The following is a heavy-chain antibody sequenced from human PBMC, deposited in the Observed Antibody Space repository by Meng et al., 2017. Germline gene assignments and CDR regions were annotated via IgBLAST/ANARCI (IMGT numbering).Heavy chain of an antibody. Sequence: QGESVQVGDEVKKPGALVKVSCKSSGYTFTGYYMHWVRQAPGQGLEWMGRINPNSGGTNYAQKFQGRVTMTRDTSISTAYMELSRLRSDDTAVYYCARSERYVLGFDYWGQGTLVTVSS. CDR3: ARSERYVLGFDY. V-gene: IGHV1-2*06. J-gene: IGHJ4*02. CDR1: GYTFTGYY. CDR2: INPNSGGT. D-gene: IGHD3-16*01.